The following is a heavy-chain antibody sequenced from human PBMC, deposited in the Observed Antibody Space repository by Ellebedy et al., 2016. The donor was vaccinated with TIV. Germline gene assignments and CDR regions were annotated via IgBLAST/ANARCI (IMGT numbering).Heavy chain of an antibody. V-gene: IGHV4-39*07. J-gene: IGHJ6*02. CDR3: ARLLITMVYGMDV. D-gene: IGHD3-10*01. CDR1: GGSISSGGYY. CDR2: INHSGST. Sequence: MPSETLSLTRTVSGGSISSGGYYWSWIRQPPGKGLEWIGEINHSGSTNYNPSLKSRVIISVDTSKNQFSLKLSSVTAADTAVYYCARLLITMVYGMDVWGQGTTVTVSS.